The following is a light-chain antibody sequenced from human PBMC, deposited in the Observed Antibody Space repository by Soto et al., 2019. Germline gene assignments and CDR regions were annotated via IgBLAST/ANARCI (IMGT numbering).Light chain of an antibody. J-gene: IGKJ5*01. CDR1: QHVSSN. V-gene: IGKV3-15*01. CDR2: GSY. CDR3: QQYKSWPPIT. Sequence: EIVMTQSPATLSVSPGERAALSCRSSQHVSSNLAWYQQKPGQAPRLLIYGSYTRATAIPARFSGTGSGTEFTLTISSLKSEDYAVYYCQQYKSWPPITGGQGTRLEIK.